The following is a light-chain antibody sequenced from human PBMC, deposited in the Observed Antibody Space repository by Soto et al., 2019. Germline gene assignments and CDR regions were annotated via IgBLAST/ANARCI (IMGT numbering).Light chain of an antibody. Sequence: QTVVTQEPSFSVSPGGTVTLTCGLSSGSVSTSYYPSWYQQTPGQAPRTLIYSTNTRSSGVPDRFSGSILGNKAALTITGAQADDESDYYCVLYMASSWVFGGGTKVTVL. CDR2: STN. CDR3: VLYMASSWV. V-gene: IGLV8-61*01. J-gene: IGLJ3*02. CDR1: SGSVSTSYY.